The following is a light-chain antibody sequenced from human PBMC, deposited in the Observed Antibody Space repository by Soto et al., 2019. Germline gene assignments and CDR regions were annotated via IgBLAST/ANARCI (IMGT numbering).Light chain of an antibody. CDR2: GAS. CDR1: QSVSSNY. Sequence: EIVLTQSPGTLSLSLGERATLSCRASQSVSSNYLAWYQQKPGQAPRLLIYGASSRATGIPDRFSGSGSGTDFTLTISRLEPEDFALYYCQQYGTVSWTFGQGTNVEIK. V-gene: IGKV3-20*01. J-gene: IGKJ1*01. CDR3: QQYGTVSWT.